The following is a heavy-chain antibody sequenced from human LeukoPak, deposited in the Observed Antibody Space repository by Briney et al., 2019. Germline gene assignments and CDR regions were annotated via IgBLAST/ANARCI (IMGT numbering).Heavy chain of an antibody. D-gene: IGHD5-18*01. J-gene: IGHJ4*02. CDR3: ARARRFVDTAQHFDY. Sequence: SETLSLTCTVSGASVSLYYWSWIRQPPGKGLEWIGYISYSGDTNYNPSLKSRVTMSIDTSKNQFSLKLSSVTAADTAVYYCARARRFVDTAQHFDYWGQGTLVTVYS. CDR1: GASVSLYY. V-gene: IGHV4-59*02. CDR2: ISYSGDT.